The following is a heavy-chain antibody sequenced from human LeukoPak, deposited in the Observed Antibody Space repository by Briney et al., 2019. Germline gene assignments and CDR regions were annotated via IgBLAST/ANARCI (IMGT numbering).Heavy chain of an antibody. CDR1: GGTFSSYA. V-gene: IGHV1-69*01. J-gene: IGHJ4*02. CDR2: IIPIFGTA. Sequence: SVKVSCKASGGTFSSYAISWVRQAPGQGLEWMGGIIPIFGTANYAQKFQGRVTITADESTSTAYMELSSLRSEDTAVYYCASDYGGPSRYFDYWGQGTLVTVSS. D-gene: IGHD4-23*01. CDR3: ASDYGGPSRYFDY.